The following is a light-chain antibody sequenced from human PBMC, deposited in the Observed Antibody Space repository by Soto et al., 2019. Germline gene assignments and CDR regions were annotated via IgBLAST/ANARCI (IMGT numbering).Light chain of an antibody. CDR3: QHCNSYSEA. V-gene: IGKV1-5*03. Sequence: DIQMTQSPSTLSGSVGDRVTITCRASQTISSWLAWYQQKPGQAPKLVIYKASTLKRGVPARFSGSGSGTEFTLTISSLQPDDFATYYCQHCNSYSEAFGQGTKVELK. CDR2: KAS. J-gene: IGKJ1*01. CDR1: QTISSW.